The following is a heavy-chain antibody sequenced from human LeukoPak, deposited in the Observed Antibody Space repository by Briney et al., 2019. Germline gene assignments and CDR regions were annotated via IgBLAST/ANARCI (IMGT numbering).Heavy chain of an antibody. V-gene: IGHV1-24*01. CDR2: FDPEDGET. CDR3: ATAHGEGSGSYGLYGMDV. Sequence: ASVKVSCKVSGDTLTELSMHWVRQAPGKGLEWVGGFDPEDGETIYAQKFQGRVTMTEDTSTDTAYMELSSLRSEDTAVYYCATAHGEGSGSYGLYGMDVWGQGTTVTVSS. D-gene: IGHD3-10*01. CDR1: GDTLTELS. J-gene: IGHJ6*02.